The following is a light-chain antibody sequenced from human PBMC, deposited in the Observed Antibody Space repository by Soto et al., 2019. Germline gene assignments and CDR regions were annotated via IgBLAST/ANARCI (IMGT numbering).Light chain of an antibody. V-gene: IGKV1-39*01. CDR2: GAS. CDR3: QQTYSTPYT. Sequence: DILMTQSQSSLSASVGDRVTITCRASHRLSSHVNWYHQRPGKAPTLLIFGASVLQSGVPSRFSGTGSGTEVTLTITSLQPEDLGTYYCQQTYSTPYTFGQGTTVVIK. J-gene: IGKJ2*01. CDR1: HRLSSH.